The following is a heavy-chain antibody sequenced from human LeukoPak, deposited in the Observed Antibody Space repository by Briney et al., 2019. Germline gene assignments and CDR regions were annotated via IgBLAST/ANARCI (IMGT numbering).Heavy chain of an antibody. CDR2: IKSKTDGGTT. D-gene: IGHD2-2*02. J-gene: IGHJ4*02. CDR3: TTEVAPIPTFDY. CDR1: GFTFSNAW. V-gene: IGHV3-15*01. Sequence: GGSLRLSCAASGFTFSNAWMSWVRQAPGKGLEWVGRIKSKTDGGTTDYAAPVKGRFTISRDDSKNTLYLQMNSLKTEDTAVYYCTTEVAPIPTFDYWGQGTLVTVSS.